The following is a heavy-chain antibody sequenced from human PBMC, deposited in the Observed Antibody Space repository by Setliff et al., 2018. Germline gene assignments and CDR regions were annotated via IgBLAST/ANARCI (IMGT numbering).Heavy chain of an antibody. J-gene: IGHJ4*02. Sequence: SETLSLTCTVSGGSISSHYWSWIRQPPGKGLEWIGRIYTSVSGSTNYNPSLKSRVTMSIDTSKNQFFLKVRSVTAADTAVYYCARGRNIAARLLDSWGQGTLVTVSS. CDR1: GGSISSHY. CDR3: ARGRNIAARLLDS. V-gene: IGHV4-4*07. D-gene: IGHD6-6*01. CDR2: IYTSVSGST.